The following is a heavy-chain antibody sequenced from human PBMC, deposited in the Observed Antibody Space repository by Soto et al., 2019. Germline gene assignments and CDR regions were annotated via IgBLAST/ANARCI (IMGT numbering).Heavy chain of an antibody. J-gene: IGHJ4*02. CDR2: MFYSGRS. CDR1: GASMTDYY. V-gene: IGHV4-59*12. CDR3: ARSGYYYGSGTYLSYFDY. Sequence: SETLSLTCTVSGASMTDYYGSWVRQSPGKGLEWIGYMFYSGRSNYNSSLNSRVTISVGTSKNQFSLKLSSVTAADTAVYYCARSGYYYGSGTYLSYFDYWGQGTLVTVSS. D-gene: IGHD3-10*01.